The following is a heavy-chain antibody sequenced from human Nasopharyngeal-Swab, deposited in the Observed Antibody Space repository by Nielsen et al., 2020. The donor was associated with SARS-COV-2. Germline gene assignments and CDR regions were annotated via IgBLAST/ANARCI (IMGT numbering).Heavy chain of an antibody. CDR2: ISGSGGST. D-gene: IGHD1-26*01. Sequence: GASLQISCAASGFTFRNYAMTWVRQAPGKGLEWVSGISGSGGSTYYADSVKGRFTISRDNSKNTLYLQMNSLRGEDTAVYYCAKGDLKWVQHKYAMDVWGQGTTVTVSS. CDR1: GFTFRNYA. J-gene: IGHJ6*02. CDR3: AKGDLKWVQHKYAMDV. V-gene: IGHV3-23*01.